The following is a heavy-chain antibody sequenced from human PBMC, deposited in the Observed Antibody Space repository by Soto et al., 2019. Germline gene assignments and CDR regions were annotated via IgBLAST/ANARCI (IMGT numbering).Heavy chain of an antibody. J-gene: IGHJ2*01. V-gene: IGHV1-69*01. D-gene: IGHD3-22*01. CDR3: ARVSGTMIPSYWYFDL. CDR2: IIPIFGTA. CDR1: GGTFSSYA. Sequence: QVQLVQSGAEVKKPGSSVKVSCKASGGTFSSYAISWVRQAPGQGLEWMGGIIPIFGTANYAQKFQGRVMITADESTRTAYMELSSLRSEDTAVYYCARVSGTMIPSYWYFDLWGRGTMVTVSS.